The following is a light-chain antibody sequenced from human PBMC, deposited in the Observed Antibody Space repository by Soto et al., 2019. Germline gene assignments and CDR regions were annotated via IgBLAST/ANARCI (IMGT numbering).Light chain of an antibody. CDR1: QGVSSK. CDR2: AAL. V-gene: IGKV3-15*01. J-gene: IGKJ1*01. CDR3: QQYSDWPPWA. Sequence: EIVVTQSPATLSVSPGERATLSCSTSQGVSSKIAWYQQKPGQAPRLLIYAALIRATGVPARFSGSGSGIEFTLTINSLQSEDFAVYYCQQYSDWPPWAFGQGTKVDIK.